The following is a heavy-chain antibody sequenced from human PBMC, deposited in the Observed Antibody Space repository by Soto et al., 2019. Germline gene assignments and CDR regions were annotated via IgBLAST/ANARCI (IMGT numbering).Heavy chain of an antibody. CDR2: IYTSGST. V-gene: IGHV4-4*07. J-gene: IGHJ5*02. CDR1: GGSISSYY. Sequence: NPSETLSLTCTVSGGSISSYYWSWIRQPAGKGLEWIGRIYTSGSTNYNPSLKSRVTMSVDTSKNQFSLKLSSVTAADTAVYYCARAGGCSGGSCYSYNWFDPWGQGTLVTV. CDR3: ARAGGCSGGSCYSYNWFDP. D-gene: IGHD2-15*01.